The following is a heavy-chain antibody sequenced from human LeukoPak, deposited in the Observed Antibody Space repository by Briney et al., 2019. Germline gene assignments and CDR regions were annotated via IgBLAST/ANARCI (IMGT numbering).Heavy chain of an antibody. D-gene: IGHD4-17*01. CDR2: ISWNSGSI. CDR1: GFTFDDYA. J-gene: IGHJ4*02. V-gene: IGHV3-9*01. Sequence: PGGSLRLSCAASGFTFDDYAMHWVRQAPGKGLEWVSGISWNSGSIGYADSVKGRFTISRDNSKNTLYLQMNSLRAEDTAVYYCAKDALYGDYVEPFDYWGQGTLVTVSS. CDR3: AKDALYGDYVEPFDY.